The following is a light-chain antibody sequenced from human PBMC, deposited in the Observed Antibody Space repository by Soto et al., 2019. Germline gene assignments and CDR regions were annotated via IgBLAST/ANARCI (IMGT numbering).Light chain of an antibody. V-gene: IGLV2-14*01. CDR1: SSDIGFYNY. CDR3: SSYTTTRSFV. CDR2: EVS. J-gene: IGLJ1*01. Sequence: QSALTQPASVSGSPGQSITISCTGTSSDIGFYNYVSWYQHHPGKGPKLVIYEVSDRPSWIADRFSGSKSGNTASLTISGLRAEDEADYYCSSYTTTRSFVFGTGTKLTVL.